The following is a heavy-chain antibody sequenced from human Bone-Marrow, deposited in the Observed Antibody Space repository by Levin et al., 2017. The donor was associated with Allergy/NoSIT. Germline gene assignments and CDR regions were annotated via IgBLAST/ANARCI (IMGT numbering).Heavy chain of an antibody. CDR3: EATYYYGTNAPPGDY. CDR2: IKSKSAGGTT. V-gene: IGHV3-15*01. J-gene: IGHJ4*02. CDR1: GFTFSNAW. Sequence: GGSLRLSCAASGFTFSNAWMNWVRQAPGKGLEWVGRIKSKSAGGTTDYSAPVKGRFTISRDDSKNTLFLQMNSLKIEDTAFYCCEATYYYGTNAPPGDYWGQGALVTVSS. D-gene: IGHD3-10*01.